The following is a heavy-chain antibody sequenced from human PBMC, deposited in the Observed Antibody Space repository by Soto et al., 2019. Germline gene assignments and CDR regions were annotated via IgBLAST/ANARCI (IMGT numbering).Heavy chain of an antibody. CDR3: ADGGEWSFNFVY. D-gene: IGHD3-3*01. V-gene: IGHV3-23*01. Sequence: PGGSLRLSCAASGFTFSTYAMSWVRQAPGKGLEWVAGISASGDNSYYADSVKGRFTISRDNSKSTLYLQMNNLRAEDTAVYYCADGGEWSFNFVYWGQGTLVTVSS. CDR1: GFTFSTYA. CDR2: ISASGDNS. J-gene: IGHJ4*02.